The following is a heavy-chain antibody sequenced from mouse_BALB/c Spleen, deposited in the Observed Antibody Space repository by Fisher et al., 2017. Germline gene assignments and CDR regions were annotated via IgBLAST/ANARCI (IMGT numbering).Heavy chain of an antibody. J-gene: IGHJ4*01. V-gene: IGHV1-64*01. Sequence: FKGKATLTTDKSSSTAYMQLSSLTSEDSAVYYCAFITTVVAYYYAMDYWGQGTSVTVSS. D-gene: IGHD1-1*01. CDR3: SEDSAVYYCAFITTVVAYYYAMDY.